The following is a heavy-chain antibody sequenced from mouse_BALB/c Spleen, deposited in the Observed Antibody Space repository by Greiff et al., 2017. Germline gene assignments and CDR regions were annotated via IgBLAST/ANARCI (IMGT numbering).Heavy chain of an antibody. CDR1: GFTFSSFG. Sequence: DVHLVESGGGLVQPGGSRKLSCAASGFTFSSFGMHWVRQAPEKGLEWVAYISSGSSTIYYADTVKGRFTISRDNPKNTLFLQMTSLRSEDTAMYYCARSYDYDEEGGMDYWGQGTSVTVSS. CDR2: ISSGSSTI. J-gene: IGHJ4*01. V-gene: IGHV5-17*02. CDR3: ARSYDYDEEGGMDY. D-gene: IGHD2-4*01.